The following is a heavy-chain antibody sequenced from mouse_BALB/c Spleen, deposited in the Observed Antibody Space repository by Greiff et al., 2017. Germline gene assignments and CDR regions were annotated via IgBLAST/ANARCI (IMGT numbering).Heavy chain of an antibody. Sequence: QVQLKESGPGLVAPSQSLSITCTVSGFSLTSYGVHWVRQPPGKGLEWLGVIWAGGSTNYNSALMSRLSISKDNSKSQVFLKMNSLQTDDTAMYYCARGYYGKNHWYFDVWGAGTTVTVSS. CDR1: GFSLTSYG. CDR3: ARGYYGKNHWYFDV. CDR2: IWAGGST. J-gene: IGHJ1*01. V-gene: IGHV2-9*02. D-gene: IGHD2-1*01.